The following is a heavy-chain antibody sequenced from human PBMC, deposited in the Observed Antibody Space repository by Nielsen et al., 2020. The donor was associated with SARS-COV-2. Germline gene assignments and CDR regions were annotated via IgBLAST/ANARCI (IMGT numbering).Heavy chain of an antibody. CDR2: FDPEDGET. Sequence: ASVKVSCKASGYTFTSYYMHWVRQAPGKGLEWMGGFDPEDGETIYAQKFQGRVTMTRDTSTSTVYMELSSLRSEDTAVYYCARDIGYCSSTSCRGYYYMDVWGKGTTVTVSS. J-gene: IGHJ6*03. D-gene: IGHD2-2*03. V-gene: IGHV1-46*01. CDR3: ARDIGYCSSTSCRGYYYMDV. CDR1: GYTFTSYY.